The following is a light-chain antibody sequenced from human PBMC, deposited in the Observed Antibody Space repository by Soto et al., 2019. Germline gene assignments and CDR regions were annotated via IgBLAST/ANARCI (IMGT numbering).Light chain of an antibody. CDR2: GSS. V-gene: IGKV3-20*01. Sequence: EVVLTQSPGTLSLSPGERATLSCRASQSVTNKYLAWYQQKPGQAPRLLIFGSSDRATGIPDRFSGSGSGTDFAITISRLEPEDFAVYFCQQYGSSPPYTFGQGTKLEI. CDR3: QQYGSSPPYT. J-gene: IGKJ2*01. CDR1: QSVTNKY.